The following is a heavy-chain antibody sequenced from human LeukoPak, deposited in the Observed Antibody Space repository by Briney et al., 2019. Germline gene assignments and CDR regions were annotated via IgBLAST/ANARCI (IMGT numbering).Heavy chain of an antibody. CDR2: IYYSGST. J-gene: IGHJ4*02. D-gene: IGHD6-19*01. CDR3: ARNSGYSSGWYYFDY. Sequence: SETLSLTCTVSGGSISNGDYYWGWIRQPPGKGLEWIGSIYYSGSTYYNPSLKSRVTISVDTSKNQFSLKLSSVTAADTAVYYCARNSGYSSGWYYFDYWGQGTLVTVSS. V-gene: IGHV4-39*07. CDR1: GGSISNGDYY.